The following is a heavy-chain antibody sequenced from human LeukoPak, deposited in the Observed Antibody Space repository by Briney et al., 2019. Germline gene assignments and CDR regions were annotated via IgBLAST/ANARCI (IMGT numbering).Heavy chain of an antibody. CDR1: GGSISTYY. CDR3: ARVVDDYYDSSGYLFDY. CDR2: IYYSGST. D-gene: IGHD3-22*01. Sequence: SETLSLTCTVSGGSISTYYWSWIRQPPGKGLEWIGYIYYSGSTNYNPSLKSRVTISVDTSKNQFSLKLSSVTAADTAVYYCARVVDDYYDSSGYLFDYWGQGTLVTVSS. V-gene: IGHV4-59*08. J-gene: IGHJ4*02.